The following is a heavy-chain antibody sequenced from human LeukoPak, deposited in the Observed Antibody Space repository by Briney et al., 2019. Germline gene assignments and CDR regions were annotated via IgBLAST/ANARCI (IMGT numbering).Heavy chain of an antibody. J-gene: IGHJ6*02. Sequence: ASVKVSCKASGYTFTGYYMHWVRQAPGQGREWMGWINPNSGGTNYAQKFQGRVTMTRDTSISTAYMELSRLRSDDTAVYYCARIRFGNYYYYGMDVWGQGTTVTVSS. CDR3: ARIRFGNYYYYGMDV. CDR2: INPNSGGT. D-gene: IGHD3-10*01. CDR1: GYTFTGYY. V-gene: IGHV1-2*02.